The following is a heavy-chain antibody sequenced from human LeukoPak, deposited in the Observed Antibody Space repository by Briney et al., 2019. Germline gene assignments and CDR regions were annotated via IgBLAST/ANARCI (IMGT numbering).Heavy chain of an antibody. Sequence: SETLSLTCAVSGDSISTNHWWSWVRQPPGKGLEWIGEVYHSGSTNYNPSLKSRVTISVDKSKNLFSLNLSSVTAADTAVYYCARRVPAAVTNYFDYWGQGTLVTVSS. CDR1: GDSISTNHW. J-gene: IGHJ4*02. CDR3: ARRVPAAVTNYFDY. CDR2: VYHSGST. D-gene: IGHD2-2*01. V-gene: IGHV4-4*02.